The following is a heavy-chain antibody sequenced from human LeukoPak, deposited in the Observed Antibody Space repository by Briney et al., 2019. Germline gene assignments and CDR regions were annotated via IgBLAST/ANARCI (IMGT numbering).Heavy chain of an antibody. V-gene: IGHV3-30*03. CDR1: GFTFSSYG. CDR3: ATGSITIFGVTD. D-gene: IGHD3-3*01. Sequence: GGSLRLSCAASGFTFSSYGMHWVRQAPGKGLGWVAVISYDGSNKYYADSVKGRFTISRDNSKNTLYLQMNSLRAEDTAVYYCATGSITIFGVTDWGQGTLVTVSS. J-gene: IGHJ4*02. CDR2: ISYDGSNK.